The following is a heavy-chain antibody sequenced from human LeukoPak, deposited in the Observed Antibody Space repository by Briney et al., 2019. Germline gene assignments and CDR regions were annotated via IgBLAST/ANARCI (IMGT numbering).Heavy chain of an antibody. CDR3: AKDHSADGWPTFEY. V-gene: IGHV3-23*01. CDR2: ITKYDGRL. CDR1: GFGVHTFD. J-gene: IGHJ4*02. D-gene: IGHD5-24*01. Sequence: SGGSLRLSCAVSGFGVHTFDMSWVRQAPGKGLEWLASITKYDGRLYYADSVRGRFTISRDTSQNELYLQVNSLRVDDSAIYYCAKDHSADGWPTFEYWGRGTLVTVSS.